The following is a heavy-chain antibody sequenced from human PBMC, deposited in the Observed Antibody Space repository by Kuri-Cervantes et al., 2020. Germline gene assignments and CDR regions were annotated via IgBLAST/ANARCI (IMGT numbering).Heavy chain of an antibody. CDR2: ISSSSSTI. Sequence: GGSLRLSCAASGFTFSSYAMHWVRQAPGKGLEWVSYISSSSSTIYYADSVKGRFTISRDNAKNSLYLQMNSLRTEDTALYYCAKEKGYCSGGSCYLKYFDYWGQGTLVTVSS. D-gene: IGHD2-15*01. J-gene: IGHJ4*02. CDR3: AKEKGYCSGGSCYLKYFDY. V-gene: IGHV3-48*01. CDR1: GFTFSSYA.